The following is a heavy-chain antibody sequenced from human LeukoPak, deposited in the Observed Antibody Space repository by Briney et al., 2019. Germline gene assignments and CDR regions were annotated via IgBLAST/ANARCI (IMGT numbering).Heavy chain of an antibody. CDR2: ISWNSGSI. CDR1: GFTFDDYA. Sequence: GGSLRLSCAASGFTFDDYAMHWVRQAPGKGLEWVSGISWNSGSIGYADSVKGRFTISRDNAKSSLYLQMNSLRAEDTAVYYCARDPWVYYDYVWGSYRGGKGFDYWGQGTLVTVSS. CDR3: ARDPWVYYDYVWGSYRGGKGFDY. D-gene: IGHD3-16*02. V-gene: IGHV3-9*01. J-gene: IGHJ4*02.